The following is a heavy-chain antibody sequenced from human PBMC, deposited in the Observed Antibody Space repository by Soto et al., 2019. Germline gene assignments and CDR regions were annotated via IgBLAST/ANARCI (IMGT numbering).Heavy chain of an antibody. Sequence: SVKVSCKASGGTFSSYAISWVRQAPGQGLEWMGGIIPIFGTANYAQKFQGRVTITADESTSTAYMELSSLRSEDTAVYYCARSDIVATAVNYYYYGMDVWGQGTTVTVSS. D-gene: IGHD5-12*01. CDR1: GGTFSSYA. CDR3: ARSDIVATAVNYYYYGMDV. J-gene: IGHJ6*02. CDR2: IIPIFGTA. V-gene: IGHV1-69*13.